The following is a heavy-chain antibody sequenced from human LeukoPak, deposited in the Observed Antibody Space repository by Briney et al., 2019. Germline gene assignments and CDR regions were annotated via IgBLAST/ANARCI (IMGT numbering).Heavy chain of an antibody. CDR2: ISAYNGNT. V-gene: IGHV1-18*01. Sequence: GASVKVSCKASGYTFTSYGISWVRQAPGQGLEWMGWISAYNGNTNYAQKLQGRVTMTTDTSTSTAYMELRSLRSDDTAVYYCASVRGYSYGWGGDYYYYMDVWGKGTTVTVSS. CDR3: ASVRGYSYGWGGDYYYYMDV. D-gene: IGHD5-18*01. CDR1: GYTFTSYG. J-gene: IGHJ6*03.